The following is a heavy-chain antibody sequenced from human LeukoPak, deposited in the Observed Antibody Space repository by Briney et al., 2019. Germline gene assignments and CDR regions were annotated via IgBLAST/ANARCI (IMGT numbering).Heavy chain of an antibody. V-gene: IGHV1-18*01. CDR3: ARGGVAVADVLGY. D-gene: IGHD6-19*01. CDR2: ISAYNGNT. Sequence: ASVKVSCEPSGYTFTSYGVSWVRQAPGQGLEWMGWISAYNGNTNYAQKFQGRVTMTTETSTSTAYMELRSLRSDDTAVYYCARGGVAVADVLGYWGQGTLVIVSS. J-gene: IGHJ4*02. CDR1: GYTFTSYG.